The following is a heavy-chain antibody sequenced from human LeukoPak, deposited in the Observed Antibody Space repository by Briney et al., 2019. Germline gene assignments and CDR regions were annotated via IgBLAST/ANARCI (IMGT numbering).Heavy chain of an antibody. CDR1: GLIFSNYW. CDR3: ARVAVGKGHPFDY. Sequence: PGGSLRLSCAASGLIFSNYWMSWVRQAPGKGLEWVANIKQDGSEKFYVDSVKGRFTISRDNAKNSLYLQMNSLRAEDTAVYYCARVAVGKGHPFDYWGQGTLVTVSS. CDR2: IKQDGSEK. D-gene: IGHD1-26*01. J-gene: IGHJ4*02. V-gene: IGHV3-7*03.